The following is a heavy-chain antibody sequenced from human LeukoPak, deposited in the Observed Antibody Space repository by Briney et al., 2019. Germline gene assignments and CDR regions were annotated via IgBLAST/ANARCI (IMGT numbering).Heavy chain of an antibody. J-gene: IGHJ4*02. CDR1: GGSISSYY. V-gene: IGHV4-59*01. Sequence: KPSETLSLTCTVSGGSISSYYWSWIRQPAAKGLAWIGYLYYSGSTNYNPSLKSRVTMSVDTSKNHFSLKMNSLTAADTAEYYCAGLRYHGGNTVWGQGTPVTVSS. CDR3: AGLRYHGGNTV. D-gene: IGHD4-23*01. CDR2: LYYSGST.